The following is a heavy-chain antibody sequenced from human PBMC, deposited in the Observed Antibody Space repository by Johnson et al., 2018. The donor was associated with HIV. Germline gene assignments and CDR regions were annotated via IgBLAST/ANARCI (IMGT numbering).Heavy chain of an antibody. CDR2: IWYDGSNK. J-gene: IGHJ3*02. V-gene: IGHV3-33*06. CDR3: AKGGCGGDCYSPYLFDI. Sequence: QVQLVESWGGVVQPGRSLRLSCAASGFTFSSYGMHWVRQAPGKGLEWVAVIWYDGSNKYYADSVKGRFTISRDNSKNTLFLQMNSLRAEDTAVYYCAKGGCGGDCYSPYLFDIWGQGTMVTVSS. CDR1: GFTFSSYG. D-gene: IGHD2-21*01.